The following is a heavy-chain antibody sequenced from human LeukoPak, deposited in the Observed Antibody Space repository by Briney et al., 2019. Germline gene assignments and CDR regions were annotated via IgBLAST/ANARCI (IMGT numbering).Heavy chain of an antibody. D-gene: IGHD3-10*01. CDR3: ARGVRFGETDAFDV. Sequence: SETLSLTCIFSGGSLTGDNSSGTWFRHHPERGREGFGYVYYSGSTYYRSSLKSRVMILVETSKNQFSLKLSSVTAADTAVYYCARGVRFGETDAFDVWGQGTMVTVSS. V-gene: IGHV4-31*03. CDR1: GGSLTGDNSS. J-gene: IGHJ3*01. CDR2: VYYSGST.